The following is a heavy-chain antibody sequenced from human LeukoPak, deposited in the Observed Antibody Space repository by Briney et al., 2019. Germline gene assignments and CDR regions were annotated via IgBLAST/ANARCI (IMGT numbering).Heavy chain of an antibody. J-gene: IGHJ6*02. Sequence: GASVKVSCKASGGTFSSYAISWVRQAPGQGLEWMGRIIPILGIANYAQKFQGRVTITADKSTSTAYMELSSLRSEDTAVYYCAREFSGSGHPYGMDVWGQGTTVTVSS. V-gene: IGHV1-69*04. CDR2: IIPILGIA. CDR1: GGTFSSYA. CDR3: AREFSGSGHPYGMDV. D-gene: IGHD6-19*01.